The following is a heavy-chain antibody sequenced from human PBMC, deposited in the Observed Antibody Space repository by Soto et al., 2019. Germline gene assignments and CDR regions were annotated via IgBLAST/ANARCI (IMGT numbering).Heavy chain of an antibody. CDR2: IYYSGST. V-gene: IGHV4-30-4*01. D-gene: IGHD2-2*01. Sequence: SETLSLTCTVSGGSISSGDYYWSWIRQPPGKGLEWIGYIYYSGSTYYNPSLKSRVTISVDTSKNQFSLRPSSVTAADTAVFYCARLIHCKTTSCYFDYWGPGTLVTVS. CDR1: GGSISSGDYY. J-gene: IGHJ4*02. CDR3: ARLIHCKTTSCYFDY.